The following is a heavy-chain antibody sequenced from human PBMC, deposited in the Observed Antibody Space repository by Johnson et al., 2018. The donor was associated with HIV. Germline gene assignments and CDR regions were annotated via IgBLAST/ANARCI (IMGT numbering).Heavy chain of an antibody. V-gene: IGHV3-7*01. CDR3: AKTYSSSWYAFDI. D-gene: IGHD6-13*01. J-gene: IGHJ3*02. CDR1: GFTFSVYY. CDR2: IKQDGSEK. Sequence: VQLVESGGGVVQPGRSLRLSCAASGFTFSVYYMSWIRQAPGKGLEWVANIKQDGSEKYYVDSVKGRFTISRDNAKNSLSLQMNSLRAEDTAVYYCAKTYSSSWYAFDIWGQGTMVTVSS.